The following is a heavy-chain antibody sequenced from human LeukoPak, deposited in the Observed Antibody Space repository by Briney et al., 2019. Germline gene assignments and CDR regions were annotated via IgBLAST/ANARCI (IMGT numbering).Heavy chain of an antibody. CDR2: IFQSGGT. CDR1: GGSITSNNW. J-gene: IGHJ4*02. CDR3: ARVLSGSNLDC. Sequence: SGTLSLTCAVSGGSITSNNWWSWVRQPPEKGLEWIGEIFQSGGTNYNPSLKSRVTIFVDKSKNQFSLKLSSVTAADTAVYHCARVLSGSNLDCWGQGTLVTVSS. V-gene: IGHV4-4*02. D-gene: IGHD3-22*01.